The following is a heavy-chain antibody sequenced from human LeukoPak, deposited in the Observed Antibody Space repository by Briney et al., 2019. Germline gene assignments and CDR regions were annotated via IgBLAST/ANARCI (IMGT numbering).Heavy chain of an antibody. CDR2: MNPNSGNT. Sequence: PGASVKVSCKASGYTFTSYDINWVRQATGQGLECMGWMNPNSGNTGYAQKFQGRVTMTRNTSISTAYMELSSLRSEDTAVYYCARENYYGSGSPPRFDPWGQGTLVTVSS. V-gene: IGHV1-8*01. CDR3: ARENYYGSGSPPRFDP. D-gene: IGHD3-10*01. J-gene: IGHJ5*02. CDR1: GYTFTSYD.